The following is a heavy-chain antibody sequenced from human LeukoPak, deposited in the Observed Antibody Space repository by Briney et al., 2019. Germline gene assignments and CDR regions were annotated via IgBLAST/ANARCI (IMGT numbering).Heavy chain of an antibody. J-gene: IGHJ3*01. CDR1: GFSFTGYY. V-gene: IGHV1-2*02. D-gene: IGHD5-12*01. Sequence: ASVRVSCKASGFSFTGYYVQWLRQAPGQGLEWVGWMYFNSGATRYAPKFQDRFTMTRDTSISTAYMELSSLRADDTAMYFCAREGSSGQDWYAFDVWGQETMVTVSS. CDR3: AREGSSGQDWYAFDV. CDR2: MYFNSGAT.